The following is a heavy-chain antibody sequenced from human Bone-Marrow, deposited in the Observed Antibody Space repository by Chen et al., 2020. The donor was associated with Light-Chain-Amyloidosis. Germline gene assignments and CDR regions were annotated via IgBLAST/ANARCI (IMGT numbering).Heavy chain of an antibody. CDR2: GYYDGRG. CDR3: ARRQMTVGKLYRDNWFDP. D-gene: IGHD1-26*01. V-gene: IGHV4-39*01. J-gene: IGHJ5*02. Sequence: QLQLQESGPGLVKPSETLSLTCIVSGGSIGTTSHYWGWIRQPPGKGLEWIGHGYYDGRGFYNPSLKSRVTISVDPSKNKFSLRLSSVTSAETAIYYCARRQMTVGKLYRDNWFDPWGQGTLVTVSS. CDR1: GGSIGTTSHY.